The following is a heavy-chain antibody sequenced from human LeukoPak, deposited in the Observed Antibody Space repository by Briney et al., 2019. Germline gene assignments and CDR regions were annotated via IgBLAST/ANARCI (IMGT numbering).Heavy chain of an antibody. V-gene: IGHV3-23*01. Sequence: PGGSLRLSCAASGFTFSSHSMSWVRQPPGKGLEWVSAISGSGGSTYFADSVKGRFTISRDNSKNTLCLQMNSLRAEDTALYYCAKGRYGSGTYFKGMDVWGQGTTVTVSS. D-gene: IGHD3-10*01. CDR2: ISGSGGST. CDR3: AKGRYGSGTYFKGMDV. CDR1: GFTFSSHS. J-gene: IGHJ6*02.